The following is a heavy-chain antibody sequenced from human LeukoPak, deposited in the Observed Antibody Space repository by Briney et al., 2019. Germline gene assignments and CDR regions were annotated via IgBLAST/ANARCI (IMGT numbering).Heavy chain of an antibody. CDR2: IRSKLYGGAA. V-gene: IGHV3-49*03. J-gene: IGHJ5*02. D-gene: IGHD4-11*01. CDR3: ARGGSDYCNYDFDL. Sequence: GGSLTLSCTPSGFPFGEYHVSGLRQAPGKRPEWIGFIRSKLYGGAAEYAASVKGRFIFSRNDSKSIAYLQLNSLKIADTAVYYCARGGSDYCNYDFDLWGRGTLVIVSS. CDR1: GFPFGEYH.